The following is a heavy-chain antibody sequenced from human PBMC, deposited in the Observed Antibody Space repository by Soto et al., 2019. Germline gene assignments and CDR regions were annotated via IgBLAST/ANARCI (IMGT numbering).Heavy chain of an antibody. D-gene: IGHD3-3*01. V-gene: IGHV1-69*06. Sequence: QVQLVQSGAEVKKPGSSVKVSCEPSGGSFSSHAVSWVRQAPGQGLEWVGGIVPIFGTKNYAEKFQGRVTITADKSTSTVYMDLSSLKSEDTAVYFCARDRRDQTIFGMVGYFDLWGRGTLVSVSS. CDR1: GGSFSSHA. CDR3: ARDRRDQTIFGMVGYFDL. CDR2: IVPIFGTK. J-gene: IGHJ2*01.